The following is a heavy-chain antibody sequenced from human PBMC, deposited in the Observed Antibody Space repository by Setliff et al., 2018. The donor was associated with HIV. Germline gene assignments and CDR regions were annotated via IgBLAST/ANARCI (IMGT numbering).Heavy chain of an antibody. J-gene: IGHJ6*02. D-gene: IGHD6-19*01. Sequence: ASVKVSCKASGYTFTGYYMHWVRQAPGQGLEWMGWINPNSGGTKYAQKFQGRVTMTRDTSISTAYMERSRLRSDDTAVYYCARNSSGWYYSNYYYYGMDVWGQGTTVTVSS. V-gene: IGHV1-2*02. CDR3: ARNSSGWYYSNYYYYGMDV. CDR1: GYTFTGYY. CDR2: INPNSGGT.